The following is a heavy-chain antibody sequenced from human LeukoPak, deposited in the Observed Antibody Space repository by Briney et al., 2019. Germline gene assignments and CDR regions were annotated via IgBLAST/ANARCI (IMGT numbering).Heavy chain of an antibody. D-gene: IGHD1-7*01. CDR1: GGSISSYY. CDR3: ARRHPGTLCPTYVY. CDR2: IYTSGST. J-gene: IGHJ4*02. V-gene: IGHV4-4*09. Sequence: PSETLSLTCTVSGGSISSYYWGWIRQPPGKGLEWIGYIYTSGSTNYNPSLKRRLTISVDTSKNHFSLKLSSVAAADTAVYYCARRHPGTLCPTYVYWGQGTLVTVSS.